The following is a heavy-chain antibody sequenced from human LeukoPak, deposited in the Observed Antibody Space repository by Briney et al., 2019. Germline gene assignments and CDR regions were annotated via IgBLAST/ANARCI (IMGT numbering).Heavy chain of an antibody. Sequence: PSETLSLTCAVYGGSFSGYYWSWIRQPPGKGLEWIGHIYYSGSTNYSPSLKSRVTISVDTSKNQFSLKLSSVTAADTAVYYCARGDLTTSLIDYWGQGTLVTVSS. V-gene: IGHV4-59*08. CDR1: GGSFSGYY. CDR3: ARGDLTTSLIDY. D-gene: IGHD2-21*01. J-gene: IGHJ4*02. CDR2: IYYSGST.